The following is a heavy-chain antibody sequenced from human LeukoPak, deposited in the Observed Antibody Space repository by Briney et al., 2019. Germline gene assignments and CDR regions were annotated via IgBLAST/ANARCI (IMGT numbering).Heavy chain of an antibody. CDR3: ARGTIFGSSISNWFDP. CDR1: GFTFSSYS. D-gene: IGHD3-3*01. J-gene: IGHJ5*02. V-gene: IGHV3-21*01. CDR2: ISSSSSYI. Sequence: GGSLRLSCAASGFTFSSYSMNGVRQAPGKGLEWVSSISSSSSYIYYADSVKGRFTISRDNAKNSLYLQMNSLRAEDTAVYYCARGTIFGSSISNWFDPWGQGTLVTVSS.